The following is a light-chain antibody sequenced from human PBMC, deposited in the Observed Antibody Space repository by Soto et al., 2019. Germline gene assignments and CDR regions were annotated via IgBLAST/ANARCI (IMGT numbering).Light chain of an antibody. V-gene: IGKV3-20*01. Sequence: EIVLTQSPGTLSLSPGERATLSCRASQSVSSSYLAWYQQKPGQAPKVLIYRASSRATGNPDRFSGSGSGTDFTLTISRLEPEDFAVYYCQQYGSSPLTFGGGTKVDIK. CDR1: QSVSSSY. J-gene: IGKJ4*01. CDR2: RAS. CDR3: QQYGSSPLT.